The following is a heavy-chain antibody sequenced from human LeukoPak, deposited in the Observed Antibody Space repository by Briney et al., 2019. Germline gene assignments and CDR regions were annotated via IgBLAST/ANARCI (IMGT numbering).Heavy chain of an antibody. V-gene: IGHV3-23*01. CDR2: ISGSGDFT. CDR1: GFTFINYA. D-gene: IGHD3-9*01. Sequence: PGGSLRLSCAASGFTFINYAMSWVRQAPGKGLEWVSSISGSGDFTYYADSVEGRFTISRDNYKDTLYLQLNSLSAEDTALYYCAKAYGYFGWFAPWGQGTQVTVPS. CDR3: AKAYGYFGWFAP. J-gene: IGHJ5*02.